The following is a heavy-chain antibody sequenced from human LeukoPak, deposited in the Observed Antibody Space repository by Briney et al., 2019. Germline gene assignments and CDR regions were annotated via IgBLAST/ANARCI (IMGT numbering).Heavy chain of an antibody. Sequence: PGGSLRLSCAAFGFSFSNYGMNWVRQAPGKGLEWVSSISSSSSYIYYADSVKGRFTISRDNAKNSLYLQMNSLRAEDTAVYYCARGGVYSSGWYVDYWGQGTLVTVSS. CDR2: ISSSSSYI. CDR1: GFSFSNYG. J-gene: IGHJ4*02. CDR3: ARGGVYSSGWYVDY. V-gene: IGHV3-21*01. D-gene: IGHD6-19*01.